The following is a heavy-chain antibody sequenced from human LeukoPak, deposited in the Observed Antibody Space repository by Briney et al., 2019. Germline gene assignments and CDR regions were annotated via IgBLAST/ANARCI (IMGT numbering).Heavy chain of an antibody. CDR2: IYHSGST. CDR3: ASQSYYDSSGYYYDY. Sequence: SETLSLTCAVSGYSISSGYYWGWIRQPPGKGLEWIGSIYHSGSTYYNPSLKSRVTISVDTSKNQFSLKLSSVTAADTAVYYCASQSYYDSSGYYYDYWGQGTLVTVSS. D-gene: IGHD3-22*01. CDR1: GYSISSGYY. J-gene: IGHJ4*02. V-gene: IGHV4-38-2*01.